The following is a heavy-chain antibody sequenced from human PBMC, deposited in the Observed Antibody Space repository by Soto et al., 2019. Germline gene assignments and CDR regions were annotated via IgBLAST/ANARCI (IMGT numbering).Heavy chain of an antibody. CDR3: VKDVGYGFILFDF. J-gene: IGHJ4*02. Sequence: PGGSLRLSCIAPGFTFSSFGMTWVRQAPGKGLEWVSTVNGGGDSTHYADSVKGRFSIFRDNSKNTVYLQMNSLRAEDTAIYYCVKDVGYGFILFDFWGQGTLVTVSS. V-gene: IGHV3-23*01. D-gene: IGHD3-10*01. CDR1: GFTFSSFG. CDR2: VNGGGDST.